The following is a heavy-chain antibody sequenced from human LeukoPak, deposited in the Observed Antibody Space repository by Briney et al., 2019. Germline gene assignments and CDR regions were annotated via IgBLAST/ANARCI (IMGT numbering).Heavy chain of an antibody. CDR2: ISYDGSNK. CDR3: ARDYCSGPKCYFIDY. D-gene: IGHD2-15*01. CDR1: GFTFSSYA. J-gene: IGHJ4*02. Sequence: PGRSLRLSCAASGFTFSSYAMHWVRQAPGKGLEWVAVISYDGSNKYYADSVKGRFTISRDNAKNSLFLQMNSLRAEDTAVYYCARDYCSGPKCYFIDYWGQGALVTVSS. V-gene: IGHV3-30*04.